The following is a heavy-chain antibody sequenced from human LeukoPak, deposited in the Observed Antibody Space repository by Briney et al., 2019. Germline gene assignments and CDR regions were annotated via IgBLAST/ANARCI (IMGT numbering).Heavy chain of an antibody. V-gene: IGHV6-1*01. CDR1: GDSVSSNSGA. CDR3: AGGTAAAGFGI. D-gene: IGHD6-13*01. Sequence: SQTLSLTCAITGDSVSSNSGAWNWIRQSPSRGLEWLGRTYYRSKWSHDYALSVKSRMTINEDTSKNQFSLQLSSVTPEDTAVYYCAGGTAAAGFGIWGQGTTVTVSS. J-gene: IGHJ3*02. CDR2: TYYRSKWSH.